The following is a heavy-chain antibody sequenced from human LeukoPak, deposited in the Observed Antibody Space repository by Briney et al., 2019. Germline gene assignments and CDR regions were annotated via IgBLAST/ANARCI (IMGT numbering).Heavy chain of an antibody. CDR3: AEEFNRGLPDY. Sequence: PGGSLRLSCVASGFTFSTYGMHWVRQAPGKGLEWVAVISYDGSNEYYADSVKGRFTISRDNSKNTLYLQMSSLRAEDTAVYYCAEEFNRGLPDYWGQGTLVTVPS. V-gene: IGHV3-30*18. CDR1: GFTFSTYG. D-gene: IGHD2-21*01. CDR2: ISYDGSNE. J-gene: IGHJ4*02.